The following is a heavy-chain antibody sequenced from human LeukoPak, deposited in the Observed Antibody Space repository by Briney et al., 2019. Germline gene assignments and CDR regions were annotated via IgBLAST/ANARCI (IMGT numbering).Heavy chain of an antibody. D-gene: IGHD3-10*01. J-gene: IGHJ4*02. V-gene: IGHV3-21*01. CDR3: ARDLYGSGSYLY. CDR2: ISSSSSYI. Sequence: GGSLRLSCAASGFTFSSYSMNWVRQAPGKGLEWVSSISSSSSYIYYADSVKGRFTISRDNAKNSLYLQMNSLRAEDTAVYYCARDLYGSGSYLYWGQGTLVTVSP. CDR1: GFTFSSYS.